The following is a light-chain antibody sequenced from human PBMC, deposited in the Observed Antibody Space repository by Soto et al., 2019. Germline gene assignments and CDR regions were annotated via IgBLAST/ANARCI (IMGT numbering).Light chain of an antibody. J-gene: IGKJ4*01. V-gene: IGKV3-15*01. CDR3: QQYNDWPLS. CDR1: QNVRTN. Sequence: EIVMTQSPATLSVSPGDRATLSCRASQNVRTNLAWYHQKPGQAPRLLISEASTRATGIPARFSGSGSGTEFTLTITRLQSEDFAVYYCQQYNDWPLSFGGGTKVEIK. CDR2: EAS.